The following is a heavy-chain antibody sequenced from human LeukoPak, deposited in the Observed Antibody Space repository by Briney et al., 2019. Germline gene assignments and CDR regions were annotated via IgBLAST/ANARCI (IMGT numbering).Heavy chain of an antibody. CDR3: ARDPPMVRGVIRGGDY. CDR1: GGSISSGSYY. V-gene: IGHV4-61*02. J-gene: IGHJ4*02. Sequence: SETLSLTCTVSGGSISSGSYYWSWIRQPAGKGLEWIGRIYTSGSTNYNPSLKSRVTISVDTSKNQFSLKLSSVTAADTAVYYCARDPPMVRGVIRGGDYWGQGTLVTVSS. CDR2: IYTSGST. D-gene: IGHD3-10*01.